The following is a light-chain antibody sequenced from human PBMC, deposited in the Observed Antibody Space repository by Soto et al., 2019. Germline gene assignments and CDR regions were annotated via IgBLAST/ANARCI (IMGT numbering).Light chain of an antibody. J-gene: IGKJ4*01. Sequence: IVLTQSPATLSLSPGERATLSCGASQSVSNNYLAWYQQKPGLAPRLLIYDASSRATGIPDRFSGSGSGTDFTLTISRLEPEDFAVYYCQQYGSSPLTFGGGTKVEIK. CDR3: QQYGSSPLT. CDR1: QSVSNNY. V-gene: IGKV3D-20*01. CDR2: DAS.